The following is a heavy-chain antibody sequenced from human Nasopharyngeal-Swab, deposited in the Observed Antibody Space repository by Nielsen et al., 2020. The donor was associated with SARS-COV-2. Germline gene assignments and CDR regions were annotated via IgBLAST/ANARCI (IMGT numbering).Heavy chain of an antibody. CDR1: GFIFRNYA. CDR2: ISFDGSTI. CDR3: AKKGGTGVDRQLDY. J-gene: IGHJ4*02. Sequence: GESLKIPCAASGFIFRNYAMYWVRQAPGKGLEWVAVISFDGSTIYYEDSVKGRFTISRDNSKNTCNLQMNSLRVEDTAIYYCAKKGGTGVDRQLDYWGQGTLVTVSS. V-gene: IGHV3-30*18. D-gene: IGHD1-14*01.